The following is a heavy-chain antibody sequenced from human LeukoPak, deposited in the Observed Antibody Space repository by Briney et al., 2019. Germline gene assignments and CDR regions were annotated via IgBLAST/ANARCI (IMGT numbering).Heavy chain of an antibody. CDR3: ARGGYCGDDCFFYS. CDR1: GGSINSGTYY. V-gene: IGHV4-61*02. CDR2: TYPSGTT. J-gene: IGHJ5*02. Sequence: SETLSLTCTVSGGSINSGTYYWSWIRQPAGKGLEWIGRTYPSGTTNYNPSLKSRVTISVDTSKNQFSLKLTSVTAADTAVYYCARGGYCGDDCFFYSWGQGTLVTVSS. D-gene: IGHD2-21*02.